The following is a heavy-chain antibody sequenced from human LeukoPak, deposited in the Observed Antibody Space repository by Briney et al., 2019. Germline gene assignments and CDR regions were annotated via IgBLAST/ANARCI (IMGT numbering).Heavy chain of an antibody. J-gene: IGHJ4*02. V-gene: IGHV1-2*02. CDR3: ASSIVYCSSTSCYFN. Sequence: ASVKVSCKASGYTFTGYFMHWVRQAPGQGLEWMGWINPNSGGTNYAQKFQGRVTMTRDASISTAYMELSRLRSDDTAVYYCASSIVYCSSTSCYFNWGQGTLVTVSS. CDR2: INPNSGGT. CDR1: GYTFTGYF. D-gene: IGHD2-2*01.